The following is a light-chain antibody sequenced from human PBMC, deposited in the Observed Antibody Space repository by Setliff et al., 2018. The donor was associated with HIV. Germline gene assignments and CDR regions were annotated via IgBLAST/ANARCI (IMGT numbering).Light chain of an antibody. CDR3: SSYTFSSTPYV. CDR2: EVS. Sequence: SALTQPPSVSGSPGQSVTISCTGTSSDIGGSNYVSWYQQHPGKAPKLMIYEVSNRPSWVSNRFSGSKSGNTASLTISGLQAEDEADYYCSSYTFSSTPYVFGTGTKVTVL. V-gene: IGLV2-14*01. CDR1: SSDIGGSNY. J-gene: IGLJ1*01.